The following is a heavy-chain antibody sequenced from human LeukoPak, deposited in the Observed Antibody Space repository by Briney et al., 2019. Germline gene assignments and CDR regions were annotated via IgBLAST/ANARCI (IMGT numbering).Heavy chain of an antibody. J-gene: IGHJ6*03. D-gene: IGHD3-3*01. CDR1: GFTFSSYW. V-gene: IGHV3-7*01. Sequence: GGSLRLSCAASGFTFSSYWMSWVRQAPGKGLEWVADIKQDGSEKYYVDSVKGRFTISRDNAKNSLYLQMNSLRAEDTAVYYCARDWRTYYYYYMDVWGKGTTVTVSS. CDR2: IKQDGSEK. CDR3: ARDWRTYYYYYMDV.